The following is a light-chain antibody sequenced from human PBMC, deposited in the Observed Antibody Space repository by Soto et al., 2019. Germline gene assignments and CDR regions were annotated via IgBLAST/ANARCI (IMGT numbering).Light chain of an antibody. CDR3: QSCDSSLSGSGV. J-gene: IGLJ1*01. CDR2: RNT. Sequence: QSALTQPPSVSGAPGQMVTISCTGSSSNIGAGYDVHWYQQLPGTAPKLLIYRNTNRPSGVPDRFSGSKSGTSASLAITGLQAEDEADYYCQSCDSSLSGSGVFGTGTKVTVL. CDR1: SSNIGAGYD. V-gene: IGLV1-40*01.